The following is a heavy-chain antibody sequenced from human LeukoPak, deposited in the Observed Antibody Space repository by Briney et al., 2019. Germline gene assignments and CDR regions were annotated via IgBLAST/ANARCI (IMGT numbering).Heavy chain of an antibody. V-gene: IGHV3-9*03. Sequence: GGSLRLSCAASGFTFDDYAMHWVRQAPGKGLEWVSGISWNSGSIGYADSVKGRFTISRDNAKNSLYLQMNSLRAEDMALYYCAKDIGHSSSSPDGAFDIWGQGTMVTVSS. CDR1: GFTFDDYA. CDR2: ISWNSGSI. CDR3: AKDIGHSSSSPDGAFDI. J-gene: IGHJ3*02. D-gene: IGHD6-6*01.